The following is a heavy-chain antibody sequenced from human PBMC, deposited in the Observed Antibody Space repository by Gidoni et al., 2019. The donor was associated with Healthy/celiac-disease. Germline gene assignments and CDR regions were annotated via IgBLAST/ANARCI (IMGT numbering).Heavy chain of an antibody. CDR3: ARTIAVAGRAPTGY. J-gene: IGHJ4*02. V-gene: IGHV1-2*06. D-gene: IGHD6-19*01. CDR1: GYTFTGHY. Sequence: QVQLVQSGAEVKKPGDSVKVACKESGYTFTGHYMHWGRQAPGQGLEWMGRINPNRGGTNYAQKFQGRVTMTRDPSISTAYMELSRLRSDDTAVYYCARTIAVAGRAPTGYWGQGTLVTVSS. CDR2: INPNRGGT.